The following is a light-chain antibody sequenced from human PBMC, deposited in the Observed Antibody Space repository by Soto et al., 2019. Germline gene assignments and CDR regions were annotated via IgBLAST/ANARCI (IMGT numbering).Light chain of an antibody. J-gene: IGKJ4*01. V-gene: IGKV3-20*01. Sequence: IVLTQSPGTLSFSPGERATLSCRASQSVRSSYFAWYQQKPGQAPRLLIFGASTRAPGIPDRFSGSGSGTDFTLTISKLEPEDFALFYCQQYGKSLLTFGGGNKVE. CDR1: QSVRSSY. CDR2: GAS. CDR3: QQYGKSLLT.